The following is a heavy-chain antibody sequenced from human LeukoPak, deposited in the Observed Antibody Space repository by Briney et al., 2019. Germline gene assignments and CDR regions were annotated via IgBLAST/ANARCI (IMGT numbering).Heavy chain of an antibody. D-gene: IGHD3-3*01. V-gene: IGHV4-61*02. CDR1: GDSISSGRYF. CDR3: ARLVPFWSGYPEENYYMDV. Sequence: PSETLSLTCTVSGDSISSGRYFWNWIRQPAGKTLECIGCIYTTGNTDYNPSLRGRFTISVDTSKNQFSLKLSSVTAADTAVYYCARLVPFWSGYPEENYYMDVWGKGTTVTVSS. CDR2: IYTTGNT. J-gene: IGHJ6*03.